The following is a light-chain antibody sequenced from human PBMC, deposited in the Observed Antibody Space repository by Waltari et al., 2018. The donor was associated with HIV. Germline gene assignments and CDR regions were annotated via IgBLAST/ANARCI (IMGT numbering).Light chain of an antibody. CDR2: DVT. J-gene: IGLJ1*01. CDR1: SSDVGGYKY. Sequence: QSALTQPASVSGSPGQSITISCTGTSSDVGGYKYVSWYQQYPGKAPKLILYDVTNRPSGVSNRFSGSKSGNTASLTISGLQAEDEADYYCCSYTSSITGRVFGTGTKVTVL. CDR3: CSYTSSITGRV. V-gene: IGLV2-14*03.